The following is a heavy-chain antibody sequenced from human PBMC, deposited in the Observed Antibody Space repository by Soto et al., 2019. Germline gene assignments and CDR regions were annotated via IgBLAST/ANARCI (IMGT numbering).Heavy chain of an antibody. J-gene: IGHJ4*02. D-gene: IGHD3-16*02. CDR3: ASSGEFDYVWGSYPSSY. CDR1: GCTFTSYD. Sequence: ASLKGSCKASGCTFTSYDINCVRQATGQGLEWMGWMNPNSGNTGYAQKFQGRVTMTRNTSISTAYMELSSLRSEDTAVYYCASSGEFDYVWGSYPSSYWGQGTLVTVSS. CDR2: MNPNSGNT. V-gene: IGHV1-8*01.